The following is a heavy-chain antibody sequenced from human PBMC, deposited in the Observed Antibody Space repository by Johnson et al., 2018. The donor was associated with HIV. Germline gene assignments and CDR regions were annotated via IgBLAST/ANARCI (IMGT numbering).Heavy chain of an antibody. Sequence: VQLVESGGGVVQPGRSLRLSCAASGFTFSSYGMHWVRQAPGQGLEWVGRIRGRANTYATAYAASLNGSFTISRDDSTNTAYLQMNSLTPEDPAVYYCAREGAWEVRPGAFDIWGQGTMVTVSP. CDR1: GFTFSSYG. CDR2: IRGRANTYAT. D-gene: IGHD1-26*01. CDR3: AREGAWEVRPGAFDI. V-gene: IGHV3-73*01. J-gene: IGHJ3*02.